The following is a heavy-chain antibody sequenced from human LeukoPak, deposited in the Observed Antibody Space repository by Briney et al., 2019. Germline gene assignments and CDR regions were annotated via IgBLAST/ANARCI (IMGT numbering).Heavy chain of an antibody. D-gene: IGHD1-1*01. Sequence: GGSLRLSCAASGFTFSRYAMSWVRQAPGKGLEWVLAISGSGDSTDMVDSVKGRFTISRDNSKNTLYLQMNSLRVDDTAVYFCAKTPYTWNDYLTFEDWGQGTLVTVSS. V-gene: IGHV3-23*01. CDR3: AKTPYTWNDYLTFED. CDR2: ISGSGDST. J-gene: IGHJ4*02. CDR1: GFTFSRYA.